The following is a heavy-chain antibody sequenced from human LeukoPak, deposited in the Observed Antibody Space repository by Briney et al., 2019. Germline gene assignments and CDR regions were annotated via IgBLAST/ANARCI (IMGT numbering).Heavy chain of an antibody. V-gene: IGHV1-69-2*01. J-gene: IGHJ4*02. D-gene: IGHD1-26*01. CDR3: ATLVGATHY. CDR1: GYTFTDYY. CDR2: VDPEDGET. Sequence: GASVKVSCKASGYTFTDYYMHWVQQAPGKGLEWMGRVDPEDGETIYAEKFQGRVTITADTSTDTAYMELSSLRSEDTAVYYCATLVGATHYWGQGTLVTVSS.